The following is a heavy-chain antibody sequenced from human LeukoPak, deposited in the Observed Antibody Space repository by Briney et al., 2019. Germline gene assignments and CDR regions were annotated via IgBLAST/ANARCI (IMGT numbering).Heavy chain of an antibody. J-gene: IGHJ3*02. CDR3: AKDWSGSYSAFDT. Sequence: PGGSLRLSCAASGFTFSSYAMSWVRQAPGKGLEWVSAISGSGGSPYYADSVKGRFTISRDNSKNTLYLEMNSLRAEDTAVYYCAKDWSGSYSAFDTWGQGTMVTVSS. D-gene: IGHD1-26*01. CDR2: ISGSGGSP. V-gene: IGHV3-23*01. CDR1: GFTFSSYA.